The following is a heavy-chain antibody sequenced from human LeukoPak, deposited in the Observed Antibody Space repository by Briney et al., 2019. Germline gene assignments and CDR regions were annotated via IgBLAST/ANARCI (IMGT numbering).Heavy chain of an antibody. CDR2: INHSGST. J-gene: IGHJ4*02. D-gene: IGHD5-18*01. CDR1: GGSFSGYY. V-gene: IGHV4-34*01. Sequence: SETLSLTCAVYGGSFSGYYWSWIRQPPGKGLEWIGEINHSGSTNYSPSLKSRVTISVDTSKNQFSLKLSSVTAADTAVYYCAARYSYGYRLIYWGQGTLVTVSS. CDR3: AARYSYGYRLIY.